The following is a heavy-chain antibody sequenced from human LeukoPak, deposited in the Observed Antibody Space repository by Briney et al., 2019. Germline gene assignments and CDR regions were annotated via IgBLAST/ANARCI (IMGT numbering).Heavy chain of an antibody. D-gene: IGHD4-17*01. CDR3: ARQHDYGDYNAFDI. V-gene: IGHV4-39*01. CDR2: IYYSGST. Sequence: SETLSLTCTVSGGSIGSSSYYWGWIRQPPGKGLEWIGSIYYSGSTYYNPSLKSRVTISVDTSKNQFSLKLSSVTAADTAVYYCARQHDYGDYNAFDIWGQGTMVTVSS. CDR1: GGSIGSSSYY. J-gene: IGHJ3*02.